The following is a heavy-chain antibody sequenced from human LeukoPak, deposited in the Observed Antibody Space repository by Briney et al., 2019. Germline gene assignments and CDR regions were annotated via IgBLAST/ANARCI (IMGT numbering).Heavy chain of an antibody. J-gene: IGHJ4*02. V-gene: IGHV3-30*18. CDR1: GFTFSSYG. CDR2: ILYDGSNK. CDR3: AKDLIPLVAAAGTALY. Sequence: GRSLRLSCAASGFTFSSYGMHWVRQAPGKGLEWVAVILYDGSNKYYADSVKGRFTISRDNSKNTLYLQMNSLRAEDTAVYYCAKDLIPLVAAAGTALYWGQGTLVTVSS. D-gene: IGHD6-13*01.